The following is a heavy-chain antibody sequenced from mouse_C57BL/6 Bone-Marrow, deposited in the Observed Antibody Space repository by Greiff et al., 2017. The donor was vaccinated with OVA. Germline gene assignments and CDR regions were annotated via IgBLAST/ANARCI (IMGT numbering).Heavy chain of an antibody. V-gene: IGHV5-4*01. CDR1: GFTFSSYA. CDR3: ARVRYFDV. Sequence: EVHLVESGGGLVKPGGSLKLSCAASGFTFSSYAMSWVRQTPEKRLEWVATISDGGSYTYYPDNVKGRFTISRDKAKNNLYLQMSHLKAEDTAMYYCARVRYFDVWGTGTTVTVSS. CDR2: ISDGGSYT. J-gene: IGHJ1*03.